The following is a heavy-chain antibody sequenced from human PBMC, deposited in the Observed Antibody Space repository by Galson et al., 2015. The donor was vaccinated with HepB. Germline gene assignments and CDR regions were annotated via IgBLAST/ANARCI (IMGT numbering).Heavy chain of an antibody. V-gene: IGHV3-21*01. D-gene: IGHD3-22*01. CDR1: GFTFSSYS. J-gene: IGHJ4*02. Sequence: SLRLSCAASGFTFSSYSMNWVRQAPGKGLEWVSSISSSSSYIYYADSVKGRFTISRDNAKNSLYLQMNSLRAEDTAVNYCARRGMYYYDSSGYSCWGQGTLVTVSS. CDR2: ISSSSSYI. CDR3: ARRGMYYYDSSGYSC.